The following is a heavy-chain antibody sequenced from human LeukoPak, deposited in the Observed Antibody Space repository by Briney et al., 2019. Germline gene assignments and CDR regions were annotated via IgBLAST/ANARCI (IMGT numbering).Heavy chain of an antibody. CDR3: AELGITMIGGV. J-gene: IGHJ6*04. CDR1: GFTFSSYS. CDR2: ISSSSSSYK. D-gene: IGHD3-10*02. Sequence: GGSLRLSCAASGFTFSSYSMNWVRQAPGKGLEWVSSISSSSSSYKYYADSVKGRFTISRDNSKNTLYLQMNSLRAEDTAVYYCAELGITMIGGVWGKGTTVTISS. V-gene: IGHV3-21*01.